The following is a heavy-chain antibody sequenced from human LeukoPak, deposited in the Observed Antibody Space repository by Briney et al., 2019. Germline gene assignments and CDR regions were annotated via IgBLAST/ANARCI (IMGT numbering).Heavy chain of an antibody. CDR1: GFTFSTYA. D-gene: IGHD5-12*01. J-gene: IGHJ4*02. CDR3: AKTSRTNSAYDSPFDY. V-gene: IGHV3-23*01. CDR2: VRGSGTDT. Sequence: SGGSLRLSCAASGFTFSTYAMSWVRQAPGKGLEWVSAVRGSGTDTYYADSVKGRFTISRDNSKNTLYLQLYSLRAEDTAIYYCAKTSRTNSAYDSPFDYWGQGTLVTVSS.